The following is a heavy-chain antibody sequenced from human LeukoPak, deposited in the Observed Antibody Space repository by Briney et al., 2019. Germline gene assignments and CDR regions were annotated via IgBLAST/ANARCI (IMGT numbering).Heavy chain of an antibody. D-gene: IGHD3-22*01. J-gene: IGHJ4*02. CDR1: GFTFSSYA. V-gene: IGHV3-23*01. CDR2: NSGSGGST. Sequence: GGSLRLSCAASGFTFSSYAMSWVRQAPGKGLEWVSANSGSGGSTYYADPVKGRFTISRDNSKNTLYLQMNSLRAEDTAVYYCAKDRSDSSGYYYPVYFDYWGQGTLVTVSS. CDR3: AKDRSDSSGYYYPVYFDY.